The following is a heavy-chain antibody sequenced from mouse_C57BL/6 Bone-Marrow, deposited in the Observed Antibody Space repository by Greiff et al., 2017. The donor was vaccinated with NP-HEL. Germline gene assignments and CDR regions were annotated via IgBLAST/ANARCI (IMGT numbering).Heavy chain of an antibody. J-gene: IGHJ2*01. Sequence: EVKLMESGGGLVKPGGSLKLSCAASGFTFSSYAMSWVRQTPEKRLEWVATISDGGSYTYYPDNVKGRFTISRDNAKNNLYLQMSHLKSEDTAMYYCARVTRSYFDYWGEGTTLTVSS. CDR1: GFTFSSYA. CDR3: ARVTRSYFDY. CDR2: ISDGGSYT. V-gene: IGHV5-4*03.